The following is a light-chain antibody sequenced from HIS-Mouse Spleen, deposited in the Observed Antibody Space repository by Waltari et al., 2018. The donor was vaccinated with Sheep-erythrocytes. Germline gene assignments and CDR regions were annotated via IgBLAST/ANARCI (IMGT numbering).Light chain of an antibody. V-gene: IGLV1-47*01. J-gene: IGLJ3*02. CDR3: AAWDDSLSGPGV. Sequence: QSVLTQPPSASGTPGQRVTISCSGSSSNIGSNSVYWYQQLPGPAPKLLIYRNNQRPSGVPDRFSGSKSGTSASLAISGLRSEDEADYYCAAWDDSLSGPGVFGGGTKLTVL. CDR2: RNN. CDR1: SSNIGSNS.